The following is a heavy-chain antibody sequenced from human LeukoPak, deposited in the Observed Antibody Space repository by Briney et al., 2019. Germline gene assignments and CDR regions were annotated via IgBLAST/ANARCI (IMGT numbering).Heavy chain of an antibody. CDR2: IKQDGSEK. D-gene: IGHD5-12*01. Sequence: GGSLRLSCAASGFTFSSYWMSWVRQAPGKGLEWVANIKQDGSEKYYVDSVKGRFTISRDNAKNSLYLQMNSLRAEDTAVYYCARESSGGYDHPYYFDYWGQGTLVTVSS. CDR1: GFTFSSYW. J-gene: IGHJ4*02. CDR3: ARESSGGYDHPYYFDY. V-gene: IGHV3-7*01.